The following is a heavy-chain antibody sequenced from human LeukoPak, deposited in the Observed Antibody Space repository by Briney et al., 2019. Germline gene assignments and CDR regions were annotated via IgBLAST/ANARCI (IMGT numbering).Heavy chain of an antibody. D-gene: IGHD6-13*01. CDR3: ARVGSSSWYVSFYYYYGMDV. V-gene: IGHV1-8*01. J-gene: IGHJ6*02. CDR2: MNPSSGNT. CDR1: GYTFTSYD. Sequence: GASVKVSCKASGYTFTSYDINWVRQATGQGLEWMGWMNPSSGNTGYAQKFQGRVTMTRNTSISTAYMELSSLRSEDTAVYYCARVGSSSWYVSFYYYYGMDVWGQGTTVTVSS.